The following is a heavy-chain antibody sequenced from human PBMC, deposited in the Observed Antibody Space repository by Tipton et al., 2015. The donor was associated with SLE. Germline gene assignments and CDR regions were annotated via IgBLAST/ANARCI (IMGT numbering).Heavy chain of an antibody. Sequence: LRLSCAVYGGSFSGYYWSWIRQPPGKGLEWIGEINHSGSTNYNPSLKSRVTISVDTSKNQFSLKLSSVTAADTAVYFCARDNYGGKRGFDYWGQGTPVTVSS. D-gene: IGHD4-23*01. CDR1: GGSFSGYY. CDR2: INHSGST. CDR3: ARDNYGGKRGFDY. J-gene: IGHJ4*02. V-gene: IGHV4-34*01.